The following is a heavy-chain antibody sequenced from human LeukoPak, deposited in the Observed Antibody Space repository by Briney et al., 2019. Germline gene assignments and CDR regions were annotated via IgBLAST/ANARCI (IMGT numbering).Heavy chain of an antibody. Sequence: GGSLRLSCAASGFTFDDYAMHWVRQAPGKGLEWVSGISWNSGSIGYADSVKGRFTFSRDNAKNSLYLQMNSLRAEDTALYYCAKKGGSGSDYWGQGTLVTVSS. CDR1: GFTFDDYA. D-gene: IGHD3-10*01. CDR2: ISWNSGSI. CDR3: AKKGGSGSDY. J-gene: IGHJ4*02. V-gene: IGHV3-9*01.